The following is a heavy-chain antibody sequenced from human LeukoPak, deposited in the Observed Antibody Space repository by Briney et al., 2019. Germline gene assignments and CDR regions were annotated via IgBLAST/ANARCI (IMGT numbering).Heavy chain of an antibody. CDR2: IYYSGST. CDR3: ARAHGYSYGYGTPFDP. D-gene: IGHD5-18*01. J-gene: IGHJ5*02. CDR1: GYSISSGYY. V-gene: IGHV4-61*01. Sequence: SETLSLTCTVSGYSISSGYYWSWIRQPPGKGLEWIGYIYYSGSTNYNPSLKSRVTISVDTSKNQFSLKLSSVTAADTAVYYCARAHGYSYGYGTPFDPWGQGTLVTVSS.